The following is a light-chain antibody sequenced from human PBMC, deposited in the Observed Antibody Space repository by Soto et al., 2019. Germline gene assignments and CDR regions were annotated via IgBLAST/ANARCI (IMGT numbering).Light chain of an antibody. J-gene: IGLJ3*02. V-gene: IGLV1-47*02. Sequence: QSVLTQSPSASGTPGQRVTISCSGSRSNIGRNFVYWYQQVPGTAPRLLIYANTNRPSGVPDRFSGSKSGTSASLAITGLQAEDEADYYCQSYDNSLSGPVVFGGGTKLTVL. CDR3: QSYDNSLSGPVV. CDR1: RSNIGRNF. CDR2: ANT.